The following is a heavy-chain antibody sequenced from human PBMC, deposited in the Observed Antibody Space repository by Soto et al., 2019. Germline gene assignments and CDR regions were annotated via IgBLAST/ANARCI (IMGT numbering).Heavy chain of an antibody. J-gene: IGHJ4*02. CDR2: IYYSGST. D-gene: IGHD2-15*01. CDR1: GGSISSSSYY. V-gene: IGHV4-39*01. CDR3: ARLGGSCYGLDY. Sequence: PSETLSLTCTVSGGSISSSSYYWGWIRQPPGKGLEWIGSIYYSGSTYYNPSLKSRVTISVDTSKNQFSLKLSSVTAADTAVYYCARLGGSCYGLDYWGQGTLVTVYS.